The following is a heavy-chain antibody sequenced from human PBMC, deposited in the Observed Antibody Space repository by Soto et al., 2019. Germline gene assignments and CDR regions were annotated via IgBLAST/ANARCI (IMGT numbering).Heavy chain of an antibody. CDR2: INGYTGNT. J-gene: IGHJ6*02. CDR1: GYTFTSYG. D-gene: IGHD3-16*01. V-gene: IGHV1-18*01. CDR3: ARSWVTGKGGMDV. Sequence: QVQLVQSGAEMKKPGASVKVSCKTSGYTFTSYGLSWVRQAPGQGLEWMGWINGYTGNTNYAQKFQGRVTMTTDTSTNTAYLDLWTLISDDTAVYYCARSWVTGKGGMDVWGQGTTVTVSS.